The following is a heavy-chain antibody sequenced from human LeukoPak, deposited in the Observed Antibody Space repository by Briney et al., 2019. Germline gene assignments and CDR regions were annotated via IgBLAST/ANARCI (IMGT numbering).Heavy chain of an antibody. CDR3: AVDGSGWSRSS. CDR2: ISFSGLGL. D-gene: IGHD6-19*01. CDR1: GFTFSTAG. V-gene: IGHV3-23*05. Sequence: PGGSLRLSCAASGFTFSTAGMTWVRQAPGKALEWVSTISFSGLGLYYADSVKGRFTISRDNSKNMVYLQMNSLRAEDTAIYYCAVDGSGWSRSSWGQGTLVTVSS. J-gene: IGHJ5*02.